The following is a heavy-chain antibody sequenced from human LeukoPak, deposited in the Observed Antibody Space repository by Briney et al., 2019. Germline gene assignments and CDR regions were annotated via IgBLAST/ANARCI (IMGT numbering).Heavy chain of an antibody. CDR3: ARGVEASVVPAGMSWQDRYYYYSNYMAG. CDR1: GFTFTTFD. D-gene: IGHD2-2*01. Sequence: GASVKVPCKASGFTFTTFDINRVRQATGQRLEWMGWMNPNSVNTGYAQKLQSRVTLTRHTSISTALLELSSLRSEDTPVHYCARGVEASVVPAGMSWQDRYYYYSNYMAGGRKGTTVTAS. V-gene: IGHV1-8*01. J-gene: IGHJ6*03. CDR2: MNPNSVNT.